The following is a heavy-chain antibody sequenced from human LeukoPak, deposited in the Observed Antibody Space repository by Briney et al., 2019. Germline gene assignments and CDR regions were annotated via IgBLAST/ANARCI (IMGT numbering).Heavy chain of an antibody. CDR2: ISSSSSYI. J-gene: IGHJ4*02. D-gene: IGHD3-10*02. V-gene: IGHV3-21*01. CDR3: ARGTMFPYYFDY. Sequence: GGSVRLSCAASGFTFSSYSMNWVRQAPGKGLEWVSSISSSSSYIYYADSVKGRFTISRDNAKNSLYLQMNSLRAEDTAVYYCARGTMFPYYFDYWGQGTLVTVSS. CDR1: GFTFSSYS.